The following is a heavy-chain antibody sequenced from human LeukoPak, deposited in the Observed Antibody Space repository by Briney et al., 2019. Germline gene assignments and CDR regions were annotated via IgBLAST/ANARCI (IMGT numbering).Heavy chain of an antibody. CDR1: GYIFSNYG. V-gene: IGHV1-18*01. CDR3: ARSYYYGSREFDY. D-gene: IGHD3-10*01. CDR2: VNPNSGDT. Sequence: ASVKVSCKTSGYIFSNYGITWVRQAPGRGLEWMGCVNPNSGDTNYAQKLQGRVTMTTDTSTSTAYMELRSLRSDDTAVYYCARSYYYGSREFDYWGQGTLVTVSS. J-gene: IGHJ4*02.